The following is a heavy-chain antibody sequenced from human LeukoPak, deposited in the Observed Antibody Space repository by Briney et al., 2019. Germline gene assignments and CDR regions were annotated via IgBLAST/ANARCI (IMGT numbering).Heavy chain of an antibody. CDR1: GFTFSSYW. D-gene: IGHD3-16*02. V-gene: IGHV3-23*01. CDR3: AKDGYMITFGGVIVVRFDY. Sequence: GGSLRLSCAASGFTFSSYWMSWVRQAPGKGLEWVSAISGSGGSTYYADSVKGRFTISRDNSKNTLYLQMNSLRAEDTAVYYCAKDGYMITFGGVIVVRFDYWGQGTLVTVSS. CDR2: ISGSGGST. J-gene: IGHJ4*02.